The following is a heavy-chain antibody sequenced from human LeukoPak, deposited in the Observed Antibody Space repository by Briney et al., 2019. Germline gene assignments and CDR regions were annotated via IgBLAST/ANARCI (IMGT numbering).Heavy chain of an antibody. CDR3: VRMTVRGVISP. CDR1: GYTFTNHD. Sequence: ASVKVSCKASGYTFTNHDINWVRQATGQGLEWMGWMNPNSVNTGYSQKFQGRLTITRDTSISTAYMELSSLRSDDTAVYYCVRMTVRGVISPWGQGTRVTVSS. J-gene: IGHJ5*02. V-gene: IGHV1-8*03. D-gene: IGHD3-10*01. CDR2: MNPNSVNT.